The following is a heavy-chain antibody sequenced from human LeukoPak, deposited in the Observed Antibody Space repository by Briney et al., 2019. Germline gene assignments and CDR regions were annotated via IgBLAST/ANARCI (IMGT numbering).Heavy chain of an antibody. CDR2: INHSGST. V-gene: IGHV4-34*01. CDR1: GGSFSGYY. D-gene: IGHD3-22*01. CDR3: ARREGYFDY. Sequence: SETLSLTCAVYGGSFSGYYWSWIRQPPGKGLEWIGEINHSGSTNYNPSLKSRVTISLDISKNQFSLKLSSVTASDTAMYYCARREGYFDYWGQGALVTVSS. J-gene: IGHJ4*02.